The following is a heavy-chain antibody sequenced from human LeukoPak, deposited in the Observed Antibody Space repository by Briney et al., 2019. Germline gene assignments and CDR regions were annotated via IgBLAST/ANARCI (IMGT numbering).Heavy chain of an antibody. V-gene: IGHV4-30-2*01. CDR1: GGSISSGGYS. CDR3: ARGADAFDI. D-gene: IGHD3-10*01. J-gene: IGHJ3*02. CDR2: IYHSGST. Sequence: SQTLSLTCAVSGGSISSGGYSWSWLRQPPGKGLEWIGYIYHSGSTYYNPSLKSRVTISVDRSKNQFSLKLSSVTAADTAVYYCARGADAFDIWGQGTMVTVSS.